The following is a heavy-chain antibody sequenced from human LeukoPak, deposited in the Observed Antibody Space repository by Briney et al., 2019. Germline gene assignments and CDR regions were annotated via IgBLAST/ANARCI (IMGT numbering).Heavy chain of an antibody. J-gene: IGHJ4*02. D-gene: IGHD3-22*01. CDR1: GYTFTSYG. CDR2: ISAYNGNT. CDR3: ARDSYYDSSGPFYFDN. Sequence: ASVKVSCKASGYTFTSYGISWVRQAPGQGLEWMGWISAYNGNTNYAQKLQGRVTMTTDTSTSTAYMELRSLRSDDTAVYYCARDSYYDSSGPFYFDNWGQGTLVTVSS. V-gene: IGHV1-18*04.